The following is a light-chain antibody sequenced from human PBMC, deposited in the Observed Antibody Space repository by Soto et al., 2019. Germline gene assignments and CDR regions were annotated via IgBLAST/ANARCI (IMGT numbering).Light chain of an antibody. V-gene: IGKV3-11*01. CDR1: QTVSRY. CDR3: QQRSNWPVT. Sequence: EIVLTQSPATLSLSPGERATLSCRASQTVSRYLDWYQQKPGQAPRLLIYDASSRATGIPARFSGSGSGTEFTLTISSLEPEDFAVYYCQQRSNWPVTFGLGTRVEIK. J-gene: IGKJ1*01. CDR2: DAS.